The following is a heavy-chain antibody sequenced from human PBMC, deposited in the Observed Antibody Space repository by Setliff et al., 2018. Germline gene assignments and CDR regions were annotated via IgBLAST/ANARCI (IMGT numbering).Heavy chain of an antibody. CDR3: ARGRPPLVGDY. Sequence: SETLSLTCSVSGGSISSSHYSWGWIRQTPGKGLEWIGSIYYSGSTYYNPSLESRVTISVDTSKNQVSLKLSSMTAADTAVYYCARGRPPLVGDYWGQGTLVTVSS. J-gene: IGHJ4*02. CDR2: IYYSGST. CDR1: GGSISSSHYS. D-gene: IGHD2-2*01. V-gene: IGHV4-39*07.